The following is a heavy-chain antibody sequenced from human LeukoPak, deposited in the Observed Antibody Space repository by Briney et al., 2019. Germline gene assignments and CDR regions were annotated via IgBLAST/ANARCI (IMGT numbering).Heavy chain of an antibody. CDR2: INPKSGGT. D-gene: IGHD6-19*01. Sequence: ASVKVSCKASGNILTGYYIHWVRQAPGQGLEWMGWINPKSGGTNYAQQFQDRVTMTRDTSISSTYMELSRLKSDDTAVYYCVRDLGISGWYAPPLGYFDSWGQGTLVTVSS. J-gene: IGHJ4*02. V-gene: IGHV1-2*02. CDR1: GNILTGYY. CDR3: VRDLGISGWYAPPLGYFDS.